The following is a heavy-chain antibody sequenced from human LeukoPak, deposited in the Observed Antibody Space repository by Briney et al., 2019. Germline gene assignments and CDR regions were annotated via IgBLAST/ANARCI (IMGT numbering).Heavy chain of an antibody. CDR3: AREHCTGGSCYDSLDA. CDR1: GFTFSMYG. J-gene: IGHJ3*01. CDR2: ISFDGSNK. Sequence: GGSLRLSCAASGFTFSMYGMHWVRQAPGKGLEWVAVISFDGSNKYYADSVKGRFTVSRDNSKNTLYLQLNSLRPEDTAIYHCAREHCTGGSCYDSLDAWGRGTMVTVSS. D-gene: IGHD2-8*02. V-gene: IGHV3-30*03.